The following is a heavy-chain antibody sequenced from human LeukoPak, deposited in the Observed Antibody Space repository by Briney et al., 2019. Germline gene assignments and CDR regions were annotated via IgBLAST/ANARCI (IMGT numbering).Heavy chain of an antibody. J-gene: IGHJ4*02. CDR1: GFTFSSYW. D-gene: IGHD1-26*01. CDR2: IISDGSST. Sequence: PGGSLRLSCAASGFTFSSYWMHWVRQAPGKGLVWVSRIISDGSSTSYADSVKGRFTISRDNAKNTLYLQMNSLRAEDTAVYYCARGWAGVYFDYWGQGTLVTASS. CDR3: ARGWAGVYFDY. V-gene: IGHV3-74*01.